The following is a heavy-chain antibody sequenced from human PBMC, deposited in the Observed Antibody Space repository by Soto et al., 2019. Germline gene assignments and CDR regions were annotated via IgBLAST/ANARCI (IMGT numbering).Heavy chain of an antibody. CDR3: ARDWGACTPGECYSLSFDH. CDR2: SWHDGRHL. V-gene: IGHV3-33*01. D-gene: IGHD2-21*01. Sequence: QVQLVESGGGMVQHGGSLRLSCAVSGFTLDNYGMHWVRQAAGQGLEWVAVSWHDGRHLDYADSVRGRFTVFRDDFKNIVFLEMNGLRGDDTAVYYCARDWGACTPGECYSLSFDHWRQGTLITVYS. J-gene: IGHJ3*01. CDR1: GFTLDNYG.